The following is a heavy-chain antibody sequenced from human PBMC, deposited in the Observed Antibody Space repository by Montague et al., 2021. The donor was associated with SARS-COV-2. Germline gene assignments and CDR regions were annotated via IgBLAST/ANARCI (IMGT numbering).Heavy chain of an antibody. CDR3: ARQTTLLRGRAPTGV. J-gene: IGHJ6*02. V-gene: IGHV4-39*01. CDR2: IYYTVNT. D-gene: IGHD3-10*01. Sequence: SETLSLTCSVSGGSISSTAYYWGWIRQPPGKGLEWIGSIYYTVNTYYNPSLKSRVTISVDASKNQFSLTLSSVSAADTAVYYCARQTTLLRGRAPTGVWGQGTTVTVSS. CDR1: GGSISSTAYY.